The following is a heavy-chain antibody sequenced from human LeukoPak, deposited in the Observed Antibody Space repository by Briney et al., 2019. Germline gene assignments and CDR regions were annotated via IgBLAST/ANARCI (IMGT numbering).Heavy chain of an antibody. Sequence: GASVKVSCKASGYTFTSYSVTWVRQAPGQGLEWMGRIIPILGIANYAQKFQGRVTITADKSTSTAYMELSSLRSEDTAVYYCARAPRYSGSYYLGYWGQGTLVTVSS. D-gene: IGHD1-26*01. CDR1: GYTFTSYS. CDR3: ARAPRYSGSYYLGY. V-gene: IGHV1-69*02. CDR2: IIPILGIA. J-gene: IGHJ4*02.